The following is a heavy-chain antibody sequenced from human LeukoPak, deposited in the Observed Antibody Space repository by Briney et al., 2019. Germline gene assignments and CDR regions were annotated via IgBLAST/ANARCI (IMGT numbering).Heavy chain of an antibody. D-gene: IGHD3-22*01. CDR2: INHSGST. V-gene: IGHV4-34*01. CDR3: ARGLRVVVPYNWFDP. J-gene: IGHJ5*02. Sequence: SETLSLPCAVYGGSFCGYYWSWIRQPPGKGLEWIGEINHSGSTNYNPSLKSRVTISVDTSKNQFSLKLSSVTAADTAVYYCARGLRVVVPYNWFDPWGQGTLVTVSS. CDR1: GGSFCGYY.